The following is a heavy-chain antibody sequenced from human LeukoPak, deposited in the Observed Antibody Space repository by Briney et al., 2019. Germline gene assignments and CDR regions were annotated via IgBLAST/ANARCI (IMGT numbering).Heavy chain of an antibody. CDR2: ISYDGSNK. J-gene: IGHJ3*02. D-gene: IGHD4-17*01. Sequence: PGGSLRLSCAASGFTFSSYAMHWVRQAPGKGLEWVAVISYDGSNKYYADSVKGRFTTSRGNSKNTLYLQMNSLRAEDTAVYYCARDGAVTNAFDIWGQGTMVTVSS. CDR3: ARDGAVTNAFDI. CDR1: GFTFSSYA. V-gene: IGHV3-30-3*01.